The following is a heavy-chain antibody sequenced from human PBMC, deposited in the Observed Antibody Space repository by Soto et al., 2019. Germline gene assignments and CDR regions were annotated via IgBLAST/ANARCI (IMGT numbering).Heavy chain of an antibody. D-gene: IGHD3-22*01. CDR2: IWYDGSNK. CDR1: GFTFSSYG. V-gene: IGHV3-33*01. Sequence: GGSLRLSCAASGFTFSSYGMHWVRQAPGKGLEWVAVIWYDGSNKYYADSVKGRFTISRDNSKNTLYLQMNSLRAEDTAVYYCARGDFYDSSGYYYLLPNYYYYYGMDVWGQGTTVTVSS. J-gene: IGHJ6*02. CDR3: ARGDFYDSSGYYYLLPNYYYYYGMDV.